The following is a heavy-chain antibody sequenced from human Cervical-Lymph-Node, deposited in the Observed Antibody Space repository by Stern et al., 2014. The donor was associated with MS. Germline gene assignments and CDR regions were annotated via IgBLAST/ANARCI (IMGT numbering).Heavy chain of an antibody. CDR2: ISSSSSYI. CDR1: GFTFSSYS. V-gene: IGHV3-21*01. D-gene: IGHD6-19*01. J-gene: IGHJ4*02. Sequence: EVQLVASGGGLVKPGGSLRLSCAASGFTFSSYSMNWVRQAPGKGLEWVSSISSSSSYIYYADSVKGRFTISRDNAKNSLYLQMNSLRAEDTAVYYCARDTAIAVAGTGFGYWGQGTLVTVSS. CDR3: ARDTAIAVAGTGFGY.